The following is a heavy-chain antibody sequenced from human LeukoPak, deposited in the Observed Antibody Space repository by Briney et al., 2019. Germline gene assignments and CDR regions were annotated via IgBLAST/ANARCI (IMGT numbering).Heavy chain of an antibody. D-gene: IGHD3-22*01. CDR1: GGTFSSYA. Sequence: SVKVSCKASGGTFSSYAISWVRQAPGQGLEWMGGIIPIFGTANYAQKFQGRVTITADESTSTAYMELSSLRSEDTAAYYCASHYYDSSEGAFDIWGQGTMVTVSS. J-gene: IGHJ3*02. CDR2: IIPIFGTA. CDR3: ASHYYDSSEGAFDI. V-gene: IGHV1-69*01.